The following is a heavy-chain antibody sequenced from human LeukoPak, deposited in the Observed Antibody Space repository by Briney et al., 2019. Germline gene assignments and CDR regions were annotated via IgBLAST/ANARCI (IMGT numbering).Heavy chain of an antibody. CDR1: GFTFSDYW. CDR3: ARISTTMIRGVTNWFDP. V-gene: IGHV3-7*03. D-gene: IGHD3-10*01. Sequence: GGSLRLSCAASGFTFSDYWMHWVRRAPGKGLEWVANIKGDETEKYYVDSVKGRFTISRDNVKNSLYLQMNSLRAEDTALYFCARISTTMIRGVTNWFDPWGQGTLVTVSS. J-gene: IGHJ5*02. CDR2: IKGDETEK.